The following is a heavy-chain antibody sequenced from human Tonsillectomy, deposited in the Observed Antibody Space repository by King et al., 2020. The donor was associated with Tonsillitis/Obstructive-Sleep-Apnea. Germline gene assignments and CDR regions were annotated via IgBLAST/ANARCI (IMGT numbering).Heavy chain of an antibody. V-gene: IGHV7-4-1*02. CDR1: GYTFTNYA. CDR3: ARDGVYYYYMDV. D-gene: IGHD2-8*01. J-gene: IGHJ6*03. CDR2: INTNTGNP. Sequence: VQLVESGSELKKPGASVKVSCTASGYTFTNYAMNWVRQAPGQGLEWMGWINTNTGNPTYAQGFTGRFVLSLDTSASTAYLQISSLKAEDTAVYYCARDGVYYYYMDVCGKGATVTLSS.